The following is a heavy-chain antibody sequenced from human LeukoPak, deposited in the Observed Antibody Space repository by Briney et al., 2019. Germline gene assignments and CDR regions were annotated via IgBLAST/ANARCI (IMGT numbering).Heavy chain of an antibody. J-gene: IGHJ4*02. CDR1: GGSISSYY. CDR2: IHYSGST. V-gene: IGHV4-59*12. D-gene: IGHD4-23*01. Sequence: SETLSLTCTVSGGSISSYYWSWIRQPPGKGLVWIGYIHYSGSTNYSPSLKSRVTISVDTSKNQFSLKPSSVTAADTAVYYCARDSPDYGGVWGQGTLVTVSS. CDR3: ARDSPDYGGV.